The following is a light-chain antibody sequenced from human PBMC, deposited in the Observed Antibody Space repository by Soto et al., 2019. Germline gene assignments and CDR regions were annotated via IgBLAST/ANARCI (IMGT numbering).Light chain of an antibody. V-gene: IGKV3-20*01. CDR2: GAF. Sequence: IVLTQSPGTLSLSPGERATLYCRASESITSTYLSWYQQKPGRPPRLVIYGAFNRATGVPDRFSATGSGTDFSLTISGLEPEDSAVYFCQRYGTSPWSFGQGTKLEI. CDR3: QRYGTSPWS. J-gene: IGKJ1*01. CDR1: ESITSTY.